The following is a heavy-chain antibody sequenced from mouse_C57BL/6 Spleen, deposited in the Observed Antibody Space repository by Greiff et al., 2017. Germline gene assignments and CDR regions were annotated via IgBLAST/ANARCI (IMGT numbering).Heavy chain of an antibody. D-gene: IGHD1-1*01. CDR2: FHPYNDDT. CDR3: ARGVYTTVVAYWYFDV. V-gene: IGHV1-47*01. J-gene: IGHJ1*03. Sequence: VKLQESGAELVKPGASVKMSCKASGYTFTTYPIEWMKQNHGKSLEWIGNFHPYNDDTKYNEKFKGKATLTVEKSSSTVYLELSRLTSDDSAVYYCARGVYTTVVAYWYFDVWGTGTTVTVSS. CDR1: GYTFTTYP.